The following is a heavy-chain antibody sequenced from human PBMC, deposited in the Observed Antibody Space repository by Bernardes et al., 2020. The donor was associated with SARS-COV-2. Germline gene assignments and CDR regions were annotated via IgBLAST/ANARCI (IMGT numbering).Heavy chain of an antibody. CDR3: ARMASPTDY. Sequence: GGSLRLSCAASGFTFSSYTMNWVRQAPGKGLEWVSSINSRGSNTYYADSVKGRFTISRDNAENSLYLQMNNLRAEDTAVYYCARMASPTDYWGQGILVTVSS. V-gene: IGHV3-21*01. J-gene: IGHJ4*02. CDR2: INSRGSNT. CDR1: GFTFSSYT.